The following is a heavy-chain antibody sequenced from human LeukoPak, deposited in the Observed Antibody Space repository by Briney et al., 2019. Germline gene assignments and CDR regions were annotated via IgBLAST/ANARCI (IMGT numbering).Heavy chain of an antibody. V-gene: IGHV3-21*01. CDR2: ISSSSSYI. Sequence: GGSLRLSCAASGFTFSSYSVNWVRQAPGKGLEWVSSISSSSSYIYYADSVKGRFTISRDNAKNSLYLQMNSLRAEDTAVYYCARGPKRGYSYGSYYYYYYYMDVWGKGTTVTISS. CDR1: GFTFSSYS. J-gene: IGHJ6*03. D-gene: IGHD5-18*01. CDR3: ARGPKRGYSYGSYYYYYYYMDV.